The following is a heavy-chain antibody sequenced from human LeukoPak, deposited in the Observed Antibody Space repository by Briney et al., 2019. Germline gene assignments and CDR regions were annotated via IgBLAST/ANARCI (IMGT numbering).Heavy chain of an antibody. J-gene: IGHJ4*02. CDR3: AKPPYTNEVNF. V-gene: IGHV3-23*01. Sequence: GGSLRLSCVASGFTFSNYAMSWVSQAPGKGLEWVSAIYNVGDRTYYADSVKGRFTISRDNSKSTVYLQMNSLRAEDTAVYYCAKPPYTNEVNFWGQGTLVTVSS. CDR2: IYNVGDRT. D-gene: IGHD1-1*01. CDR1: GFTFSNYA.